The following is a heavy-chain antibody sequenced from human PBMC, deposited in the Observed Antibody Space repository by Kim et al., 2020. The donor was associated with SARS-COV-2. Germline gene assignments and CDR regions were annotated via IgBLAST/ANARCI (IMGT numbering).Heavy chain of an antibody. D-gene: IGHD6-19*01. J-gene: IGHJ4*02. V-gene: IGHV4-38-2*02. Sequence: SETLSLTCTVSDYSISSGYYWGWIRQAPGKGLEWIATIHQNGNTYYNPSLKNRVTISMDTSKHQFSLNLSSVTAADTAVFYCAADSHAWYGFDYWGRGT. CDR2: IHQNGNT. CDR1: DYSISSGYY. CDR3: AADSHAWYGFDY.